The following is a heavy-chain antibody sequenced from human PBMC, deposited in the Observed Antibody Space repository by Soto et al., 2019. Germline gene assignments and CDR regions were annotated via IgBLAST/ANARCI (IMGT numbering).Heavy chain of an antibody. D-gene: IGHD5-18*01. Sequence: FTLSSYWMHWLRQPPVKGLVSVSRTNSDGSSKSYADSVKGRFTISRDNSKNTLFLQMNSLRAEDTAVYYCAREASTAMVNWFDPWAQGTIVTVFS. V-gene: IGHV3-74*01. CDR2: TNSDGSSK. CDR3: AREASTAMVNWFDP. J-gene: IGHJ5*02. CDR1: FTLSSYW.